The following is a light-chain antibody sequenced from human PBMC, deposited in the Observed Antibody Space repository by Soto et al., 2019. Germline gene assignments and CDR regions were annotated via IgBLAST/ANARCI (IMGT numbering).Light chain of an antibody. V-gene: IGLV7-46*01. CDR3: LLWYNSARV. J-gene: IGLJ3*02. Sequence: QAVVTQEPSLIVSPGGTVTLTCDSSTGAATSGHYPYWFQQKPGQAPRTLIYDTRHKHSWTPARFSGSLLGGKAALTLSGAQPEDEAHYYCLLWYNSARVFGGGTQLTVL. CDR1: TGAATSGHY. CDR2: DTR.